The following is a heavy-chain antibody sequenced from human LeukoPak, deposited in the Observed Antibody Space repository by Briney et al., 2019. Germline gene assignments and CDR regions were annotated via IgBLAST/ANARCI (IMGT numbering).Heavy chain of an antibody. J-gene: IGHJ4*02. CDR3: AIPSTYDSSGYYHDY. CDR2: INPNSGGT. Sequence: GASVKVSCKASGYTFTGYYMHWVRQAPGQGLEWMGWINPNSGGTNYAQKFQGRVTMTRDTSISTAYMELSRLRSDDTAVYYCAIPSTYDSSGYYHDYWGQGTLVTVSS. D-gene: IGHD3-22*01. V-gene: IGHV1-2*02. CDR1: GYTFTGYY.